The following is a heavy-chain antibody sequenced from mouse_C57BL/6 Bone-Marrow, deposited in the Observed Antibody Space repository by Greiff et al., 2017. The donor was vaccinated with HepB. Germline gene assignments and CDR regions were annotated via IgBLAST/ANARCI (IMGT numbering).Heavy chain of an antibody. V-gene: IGHV1-26*01. CDR2: INPNNGGT. CDR3: ARLLRSWFAY. Sequence: EVQLQQSGPELVKPGASVKISCKASGYTFTDYYMNWVKQSHGKSLEWIGDINPNNGGTSYNQKFKGKATLTVDKSSITAYMELRSLTSEDSAVYSCARLLRSWFAYWGPATLVTVSS. D-gene: IGHD1-1*01. J-gene: IGHJ3*01. CDR1: GYTFTDYY.